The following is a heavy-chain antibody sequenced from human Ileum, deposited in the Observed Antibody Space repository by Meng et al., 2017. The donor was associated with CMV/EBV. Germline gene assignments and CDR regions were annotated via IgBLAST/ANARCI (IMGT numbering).Heavy chain of an antibody. J-gene: IGHJ2*01. CDR1: GGSFSDYY. CDR2: ISHSGIT. V-gene: IGHV4-34*01. CDR3: ARSRVYWYFDL. Sequence: QEHPQQWGAVCLNPSETLSLTCAVYGGSFSDYYWSWIRQPPGKGLEWIGEISHSGITNYNPSLKSRVTISIVTSKKQFSLKLSSVTAADTAVYYCARSRVYWYFDLWGRGTLVTVSS.